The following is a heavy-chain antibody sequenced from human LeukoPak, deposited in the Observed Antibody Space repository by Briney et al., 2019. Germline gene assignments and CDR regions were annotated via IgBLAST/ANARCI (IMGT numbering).Heavy chain of an antibody. V-gene: IGHV3-21*01. CDR2: ISSSSSYI. J-gene: IGHJ4*02. CDR3: ATQDYDFWSGYSFDY. CDR1: GFTFSSYS. Sequence: GGSLGLSCAASGFTFSSYSMNWVRQAPGKGLEWVSSISSSSSYIYYADSVKGRFTISRDNAKNSLCLQMNSLRAEDTAVYYCATQDYDFWSGYSFDYWGQGTLVTVSS. D-gene: IGHD3-3*01.